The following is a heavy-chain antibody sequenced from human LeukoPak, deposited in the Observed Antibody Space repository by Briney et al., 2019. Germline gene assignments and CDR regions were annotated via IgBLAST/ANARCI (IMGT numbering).Heavy chain of an antibody. CDR2: INHSGST. J-gene: IGHJ4*02. Sequence: SETLSLMCAVYGGSFRGYYWSWIRQPPGKGLEWIGEINHSGSTNYNPSLKRRVTISVDTSKNQFSLKLSSVTAADPAVYYWARGSWPASLSRRSGYDPVGFDYWGQGTLVTVSS. D-gene: IGHD5-12*01. V-gene: IGHV4-34*01. CDR1: GGSFRGYY. CDR3: ARGSWPASLSRRSGYDPVGFDY.